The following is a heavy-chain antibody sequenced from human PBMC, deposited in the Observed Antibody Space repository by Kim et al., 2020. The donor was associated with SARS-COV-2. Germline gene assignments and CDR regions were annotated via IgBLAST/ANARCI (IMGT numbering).Heavy chain of an antibody. J-gene: IGHJ4*02. CDR3: ARERAYGSGSYVSDY. V-gene: IGHV1-69*01. D-gene: IGHD3-10*01. Sequence: RKFQGRVTITADESTSTAYMELSSLRSEDTAVYYCARERAYGSGSYVSDYWGQGTLVTVSS.